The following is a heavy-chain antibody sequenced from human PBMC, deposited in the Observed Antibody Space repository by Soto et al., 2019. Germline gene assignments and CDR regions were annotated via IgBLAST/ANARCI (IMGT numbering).Heavy chain of an antibody. CDR2: IIPIFGTA. CDR3: ARDFEGSYGYGPFEY. CDR1: GGTFSSYA. J-gene: IGHJ4*02. D-gene: IGHD5-18*01. Sequence: SVKVSCKXSGGTFSSYAISWVRQAPGQGLEWMGGIIPIFGTANYAQKFQGRVTITADESTSTAYMELNSLRAEDTAVYYCARDFEGSYGYGPFEYWGQGTLVTVSS. V-gene: IGHV1-69*13.